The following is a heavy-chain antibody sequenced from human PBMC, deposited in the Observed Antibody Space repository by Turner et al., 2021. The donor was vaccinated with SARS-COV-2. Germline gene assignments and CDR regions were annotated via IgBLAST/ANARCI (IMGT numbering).Heavy chain of an antibody. CDR1: GFIVSSNY. Sequence: GSLRHSCAASGFIVSSNYMSWVRQAPGKGLGWVAVIYSGGSTYYADSVKGRFTISRDNSKNTLYLQMNSLRAEDTAVYYCARDWWEYYFDYWGQGTLVTVSS. CDR3: ARDWWEYYFDY. V-gene: IGHV3-53*01. J-gene: IGHJ4*02. CDR2: IYSGGST. D-gene: IGHD1-26*01.